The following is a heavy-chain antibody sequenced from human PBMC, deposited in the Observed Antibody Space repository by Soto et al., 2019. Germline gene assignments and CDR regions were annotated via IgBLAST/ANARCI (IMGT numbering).Heavy chain of an antibody. Sequence: QVQLVQSGAEVKKPGASVKVSCKASGGTFSSYAISWVRQAPGQGLAWMGGIIPIFGTANYAQKFQGRVTMTADESTSTDYMELSRLRSEDTAVYYCAREYNWNGAWWFDPWGQGTLVTVAS. CDR3: AREYNWNGAWWFDP. D-gene: IGHD1-20*01. CDR1: GGTFSSYA. J-gene: IGHJ5*02. CDR2: IIPIFGTA. V-gene: IGHV1-69*01.